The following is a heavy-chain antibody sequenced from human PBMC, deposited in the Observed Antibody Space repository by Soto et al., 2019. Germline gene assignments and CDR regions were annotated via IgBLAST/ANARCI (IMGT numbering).Heavy chain of an antibody. CDR2: IIPIFGTA. CDR3: ARDGLYDYYGSGSAFDY. CDR1: GGTFSSYA. Sequence: SVKVSCKASGGTFSSYAISWVRQAPGQGLEWMGGIIPIFGTANYAQKFQGRVTITADESTSTAYMELSSLRSEDTAVYYCARDGLYDYYGSGSAFDYWGQGTLVTVSS. V-gene: IGHV1-69*13. J-gene: IGHJ4*02. D-gene: IGHD3-10*01.